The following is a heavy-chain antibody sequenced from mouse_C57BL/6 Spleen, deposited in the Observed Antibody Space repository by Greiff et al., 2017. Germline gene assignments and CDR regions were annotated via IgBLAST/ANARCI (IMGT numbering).Heavy chain of an antibody. Sequence: QVQLQQPGAELVRPGTSVKLSCKASGYTFTSYWMHWVKQRPGQGLEWIGVIDPSDSYTNYNQKFKGKATLTVDTSSSTAYMQLSSLTSEASAVYDCASYYGSSPWFAYWGQGTLVTVSA. CDR1: GYTFTSYW. D-gene: IGHD1-1*01. V-gene: IGHV1-59*01. CDR3: ASYYGSSPWFAY. CDR2: IDPSDSYT. J-gene: IGHJ3*01.